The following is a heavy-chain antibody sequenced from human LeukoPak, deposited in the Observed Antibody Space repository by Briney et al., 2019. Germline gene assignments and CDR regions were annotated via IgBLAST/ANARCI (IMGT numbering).Heavy chain of an antibody. CDR3: AREGITIFGVAPDY. CDR1: GFTFSSYW. CDR2: ISSSSSYI. D-gene: IGHD3-3*01. V-gene: IGHV3-21*01. Sequence: GGSLRLSCAASGFTFSSYWMSWVRQAPGKGLEWVSSISSSSSYIYYADSVKGRFTISRDNAKNSLYLQMNSLRAEDTAVYYCAREGITIFGVAPDYWGQGTLVTVSS. J-gene: IGHJ4*02.